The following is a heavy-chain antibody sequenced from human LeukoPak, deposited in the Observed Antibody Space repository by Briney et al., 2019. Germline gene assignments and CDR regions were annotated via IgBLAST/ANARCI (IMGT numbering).Heavy chain of an antibody. D-gene: IGHD3-22*01. Sequence: GGSLRLSCAASGFTFSTYGLHWVRQAPGKGLEWVAVIWYDGSHKYYADSVKGRLTISRDNSKNTLYLQMNSLRVEDTAVYYCAKDGYYHDSSGYYYFDYWGQGTLVTVSS. CDR3: AKDGYYHDSSGYYYFDY. CDR2: IWYDGSHK. CDR1: GFTFSTYG. V-gene: IGHV3-33*06. J-gene: IGHJ4*02.